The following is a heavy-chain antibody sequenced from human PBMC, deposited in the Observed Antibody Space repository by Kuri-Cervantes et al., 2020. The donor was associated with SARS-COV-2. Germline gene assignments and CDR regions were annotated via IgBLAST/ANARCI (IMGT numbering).Heavy chain of an antibody. CDR2: INHSGST. D-gene: IGHD2-2*01. CDR3: ARDVNYCSSTSCYHD. J-gene: IGHJ4*02. CDR1: GGSFSGYY. V-gene: IGHV4-34*01. Sequence: SETLSLTCAVYGGSFSGYYWSWIRQPPGKGLEWIGEINHSGSTNYNPSLKSRVTISVDTSKNQFSLKLSSVTAADTAVYYCARDVNYCSSTSCYHDWGQGTLVTVSS.